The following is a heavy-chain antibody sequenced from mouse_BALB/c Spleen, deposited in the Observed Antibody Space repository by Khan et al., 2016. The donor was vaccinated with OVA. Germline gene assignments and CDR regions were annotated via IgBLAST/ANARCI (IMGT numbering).Heavy chain of an antibody. CDR1: GDSITRGY. CDR2: ISYSGNT. CDR3: ACELRGFAY. Sequence: EVQLQESGPSLVKPSQTLSLTCSVTGDSITRGYWNWIRKFPGNKLDYMGYISYSGNTYYNPSLKSRISITRDTSKNQYYLQLNSVTTEYTATYYCACELRGFAYWGQGTLVTVSA. D-gene: IGHD1-1*01. V-gene: IGHV3-8*02. J-gene: IGHJ3*01.